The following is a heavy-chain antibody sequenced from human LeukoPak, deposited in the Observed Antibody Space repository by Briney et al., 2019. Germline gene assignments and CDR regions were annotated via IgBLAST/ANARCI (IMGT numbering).Heavy chain of an antibody. CDR3: AGGTGFIIKD. V-gene: IGHV3-7*03. Sequence: PGGSLRLFCAASGFTFSLYWKNWVRRAPGKGLEWVANIKQDGSEKNYVDSVKGRLTISRDNAKNSLYLQMNNLRVEDTAMYYCAGGTGFIIKDWGQGTLVTVSS. CDR1: GFTFSLYW. J-gene: IGHJ4*02. D-gene: IGHD3-9*01. CDR2: IKQDGSEK.